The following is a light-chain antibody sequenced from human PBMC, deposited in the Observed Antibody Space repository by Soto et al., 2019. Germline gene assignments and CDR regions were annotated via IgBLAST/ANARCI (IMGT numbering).Light chain of an antibody. Sequence: EIVLTQSPGTVSLSPGERATLSCRASQSVRSSFFAWYQQKPGQAPRLLIYDVSVRATGIPDRFSGSGSGTDFTLTINRLEPEDFAVYYCQQYENSVMYTFGQGTKLEIK. CDR1: QSVRSSF. CDR2: DVS. V-gene: IGKV3-20*01. J-gene: IGKJ2*01. CDR3: QQYENSVMYT.